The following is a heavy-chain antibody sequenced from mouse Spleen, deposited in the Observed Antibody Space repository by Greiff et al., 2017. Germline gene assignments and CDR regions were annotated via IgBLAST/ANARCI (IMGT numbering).Heavy chain of an antibody. Sequence: VKLVESGPGLVQPSQSLSITCTVSGFSLTSYGVHWVRQSPGKGLEWLGVIWRGGSTDYNAAFMSRLSITKDNSKSQVFFKMNSLQADDTAIYYCSKNGGGKGYFDVWGTGTTVTVSS. CDR2: IWRGGST. CDR1: GFSLTSYG. V-gene: IGHV2-5*01. CDR3: SKNGGGKGYFDV. J-gene: IGHJ1*03. D-gene: IGHD2-1*01.